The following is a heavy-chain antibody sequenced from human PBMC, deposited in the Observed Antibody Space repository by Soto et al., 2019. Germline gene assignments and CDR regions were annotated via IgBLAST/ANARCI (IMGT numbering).Heavy chain of an antibody. V-gene: IGHV3-15*01. CDR3: VTDVPNDIYPYDY. J-gene: IGHJ4*02. D-gene: IGHD3-9*01. CDR1: GFTFSGAW. Sequence: EVPLVESGGGLVSPGGSLKLSCAASGFTFSGAWMTWVRQAPGKGLEWVGLIKSKADGETTHYAAPVEGRFTISRDDSKNTLSLQMNILKVEDTAVYYCVTDVPNDIYPYDYWGQGTLVTVSS. CDR2: IKSKADGETT.